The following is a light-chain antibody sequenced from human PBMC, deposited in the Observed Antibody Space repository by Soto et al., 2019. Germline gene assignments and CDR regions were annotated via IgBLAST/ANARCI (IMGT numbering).Light chain of an antibody. CDR2: GAS. V-gene: IGKV3-15*01. CDR3: QQYNNWPPT. Sequence: EIVMTQSPATPSVSPGERATLSCRASQSISSNLDWYQHKVGQAPRLLIYGASTRVTGTPARFSGSGSGTEFTVTISSLESEDFAVYYCQQYNNWPPTFGQGTKVEIK. J-gene: IGKJ1*01. CDR1: QSISSN.